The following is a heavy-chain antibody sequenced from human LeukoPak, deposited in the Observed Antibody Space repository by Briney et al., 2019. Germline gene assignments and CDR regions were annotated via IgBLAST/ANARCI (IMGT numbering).Heavy chain of an antibody. V-gene: IGHV1-69*05. CDR2: IIPIFGAA. Sequence: ASVKVSCKASGGTFSSYAISWVRQAPGQGLEWVGGIIPIFGAAKYAQKFQGRGTITTDEVTSTAYMEMSSLGSEDTVVYYSARAPPAYSSSCYVGGYYFDYWGQGTLVTVSS. J-gene: IGHJ4*02. D-gene: IGHD6-13*01. CDR1: GGTFSSYA. CDR3: ARAPPAYSSSCYVGGYYFDY.